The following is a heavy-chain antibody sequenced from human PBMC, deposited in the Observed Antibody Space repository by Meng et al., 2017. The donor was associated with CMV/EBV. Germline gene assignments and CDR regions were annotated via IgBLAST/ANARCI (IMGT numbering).Heavy chain of an antibody. CDR2: IKSKTDGGTT. V-gene: IGHV3-15*01. J-gene: IGHJ6*02. D-gene: IGHD3-3*01. CDR1: GFTFSNAW. CDR3: ARPIPAERITIFGVALSGMDV. Sequence: GESLKISCAASGFTFSNAWMSWVRQAPGKGLEWVGRIKSKTDGGTTDYAAPVKGRFTISRDDSKNTLYLQMNSLRAEDTAVYYCARPIPAERITIFGVALSGMDVWGQGTTVTVSS.